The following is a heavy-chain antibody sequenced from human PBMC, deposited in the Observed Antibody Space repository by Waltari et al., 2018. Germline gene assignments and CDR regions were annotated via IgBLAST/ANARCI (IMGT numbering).Heavy chain of an antibody. CDR1: GGSISSGSYY. CDR2: IYTSGST. CDR3: ARIRGAAGYYYYYYMDV. V-gene: IGHV4-61*02. D-gene: IGHD3-10*01. J-gene: IGHJ6*03. Sequence: QVQLQESGPGLVKPSQTLSRPCNVSGGSISSGSYYWSWIRQPAGKGLEWFGRIYTSGSTNYNPSLKSRVTISVDTSKNQFSLKLSSVTAADTAVYYCARIRGAAGYYYYYYMDVWGKGTTVTVSS.